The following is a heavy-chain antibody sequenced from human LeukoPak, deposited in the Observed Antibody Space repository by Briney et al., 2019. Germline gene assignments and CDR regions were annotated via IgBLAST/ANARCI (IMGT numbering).Heavy chain of an antibody. D-gene: IGHD3-10*02. CDR2: IGSSGTNI. CDR1: GFTFSSYE. J-gene: IGHJ6*03. V-gene: IGHV3-48*03. Sequence: GGSLRLSCAASGFTFSSYEMNWVRQAPGKGLEWVSYIGSSGTNIYYADSVKGRFTISRDNAKNSVYLQMNSLRAEDTAVYYCAELGITMIGGVWGKGTTVTIPS. CDR3: AELGITMIGGV.